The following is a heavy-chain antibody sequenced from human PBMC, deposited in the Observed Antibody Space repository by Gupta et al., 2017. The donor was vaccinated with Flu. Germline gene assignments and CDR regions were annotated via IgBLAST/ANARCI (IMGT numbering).Heavy chain of an antibody. J-gene: IGHJ4*02. CDR2: IYYSGST. D-gene: IGHD6-6*01. CDR1: GGSISSYY. Sequence: QVQLQESGPGLVKPSETLSLTCTVSGGSISSYYWSWIRQPPGKGLAWIGYIYYSGSTNYNPSLKSRVTISVDTSKNQFSLKLSSVTAADTAVYYCARERFRARHFDYWGQGTLVTVSS. CDR3: ARERFRARHFDY. V-gene: IGHV4-59*01.